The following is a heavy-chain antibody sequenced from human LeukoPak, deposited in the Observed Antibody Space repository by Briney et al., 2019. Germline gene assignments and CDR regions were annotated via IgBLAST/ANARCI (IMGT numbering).Heavy chain of an antibody. D-gene: IGHD5-24*01. Sequence: SETLSLTCTVSGGSISSYYWSWIRQPPGKGLEWIGYIYYSGSTNYNPSLKSRVTISVDTSKNQFSLKLSSVTAADTAMYYCARREMATIAFDYWGQGTLVTVSS. J-gene: IGHJ4*02. CDR1: GGSISSYY. CDR2: IYYSGST. CDR3: ARREMATIAFDY. V-gene: IGHV4-59*01.